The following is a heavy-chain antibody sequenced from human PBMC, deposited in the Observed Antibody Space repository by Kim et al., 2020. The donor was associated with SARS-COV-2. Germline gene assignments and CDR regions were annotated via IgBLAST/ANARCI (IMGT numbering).Heavy chain of an antibody. CDR1: GYTFTGET. CDR3: ARGFQDDIVVVPGLDVFDL. D-gene: IGHD2-15*01. CDR2: ISAASGDR. J-gene: IGHJ3*01. Sequence: ASVKVSCKASGYTFTGETIHWVRQAPGQRLEWMGWISAASGDRKYTPKFQGRVTITRDSSASTAYMELSSLRSEDTAMYYCARGFQDDIVVVPGLDVFDLWGQGTMVIVSS. V-gene: IGHV1-3*01.